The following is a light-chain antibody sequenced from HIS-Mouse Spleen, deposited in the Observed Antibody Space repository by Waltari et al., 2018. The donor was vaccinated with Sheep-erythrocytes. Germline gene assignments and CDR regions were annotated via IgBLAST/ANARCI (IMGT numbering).Light chain of an antibody. CDR1: SSAVGGDNY. V-gene: IGLV2-11*01. CDR3: CSYAGSYTFVV. Sequence: QSALTQPRSVSGSPGQSVTISCTGTSSAVGGDNYVPWYQQHPGKAPKLMIYDVSKRPSGVPDRFSGSKSGNTASLTISGLQAEDEADYYCCSYAGSYTFVVFGGGTKLTVL. CDR2: DVS. J-gene: IGLJ2*01.